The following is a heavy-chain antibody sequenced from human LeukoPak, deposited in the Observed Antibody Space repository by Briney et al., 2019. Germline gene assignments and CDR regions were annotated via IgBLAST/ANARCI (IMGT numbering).Heavy chain of an antibody. D-gene: IGHD7-27*01. CDR3: ARHRAGDQDY. J-gene: IGHJ4*02. V-gene: IGHV4-39*01. Sequence: PSETLSLTCTVSGGSLSSSRYYWGWVRQPRGKGLEWIGSIYSGGTYYNPSLKSRVSISVDTSKNQFSVKLSSVTAADTAVYYCARHRAGDQDYWGQGTLVTVSS. CDR1: GGSLSSSRYY. CDR2: IYSGGT.